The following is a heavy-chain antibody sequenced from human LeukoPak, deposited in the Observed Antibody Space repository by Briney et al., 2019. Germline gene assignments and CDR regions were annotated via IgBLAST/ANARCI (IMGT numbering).Heavy chain of an antibody. V-gene: IGHV4-30-2*01. CDR3: ARDVNSRFDY. Sequence: SETLSLTCTVSGGSISSGGYYWSWIRKPPGKGLEWIGYIYHSGSTYYNPSLKSRVTISVDRSKNQFSLKLSSVTAADTAMYYCARDVNSRFDYWGQGTLVTVSS. J-gene: IGHJ4*02. CDR2: IYHSGST. D-gene: IGHD1/OR15-1a*01. CDR1: GGSISSGGYY.